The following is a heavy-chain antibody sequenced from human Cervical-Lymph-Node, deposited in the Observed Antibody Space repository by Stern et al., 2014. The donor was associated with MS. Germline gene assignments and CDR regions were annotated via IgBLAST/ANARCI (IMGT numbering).Heavy chain of an antibody. D-gene: IGHD6-13*01. Sequence: EVQLEESGGGFVQPGGSLRLSCAASGFSFGATWMHWVRQPPGEGLVWPSRINSDATSTSSADSVKGRFTISRDNAKNTLYLQMNSLRTDDTAVYYCVRTRSTWYSFDLWGQGTMVTVSS. J-gene: IGHJ3*01. CDR2: INSDATST. CDR1: GFSFGATW. CDR3: VRTRSTWYSFDL. V-gene: IGHV3-74*02.